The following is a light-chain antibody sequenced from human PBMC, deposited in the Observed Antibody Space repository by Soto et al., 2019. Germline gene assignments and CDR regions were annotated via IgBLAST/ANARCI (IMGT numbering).Light chain of an antibody. V-gene: IGLV2-8*01. CDR3: SSYAGSSIPVA. J-gene: IGLJ2*01. Sequence: QSALTQPPSASGSPGQSVTISCTGASSGVGGYNFVSWYQHHPGKAPRLMIYDVTQRPSGVPDRFSGSKSGNTASLTVSGLQFDDEAYYYCSSYAGSSIPVAFGGGTKLTVL. CDR2: DVT. CDR1: SSGVGGYNF.